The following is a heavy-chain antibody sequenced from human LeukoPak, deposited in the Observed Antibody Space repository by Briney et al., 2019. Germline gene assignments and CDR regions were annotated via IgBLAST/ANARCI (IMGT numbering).Heavy chain of an antibody. D-gene: IGHD2-2*01. J-gene: IGHJ4*02. Sequence: GGSLRLSCAASEFTFSNYYMSWIRQVPGKGLEWVSYISGSSTYTNYVDSVKGRFTISRDNAKNSLYLQMNSLRAEDTAVYYCATDGELCSSTSGYGPGEYWGQGTLVTVSS. CDR3: ATDGELCSSTSGYGPGEY. CDR2: ISGSSTYT. V-gene: IGHV3-11*05. CDR1: EFTFSNYY.